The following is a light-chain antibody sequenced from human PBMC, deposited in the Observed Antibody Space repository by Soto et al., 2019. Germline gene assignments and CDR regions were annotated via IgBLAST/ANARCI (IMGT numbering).Light chain of an antibody. CDR3: QQYHTWPIT. CDR1: QSISSS. V-gene: IGKV3-15*01. CDR2: GAS. Sequence: EIVLTQSPGILSLSPGERASLSCGASQSISSSFLAWYQQKPGQAPRLLIYGASTGATGIPARFSGSGSGTEFTLTISSLQSEDCAIYYCQQYHTWPITFGGGTKVEIK. J-gene: IGKJ4*01.